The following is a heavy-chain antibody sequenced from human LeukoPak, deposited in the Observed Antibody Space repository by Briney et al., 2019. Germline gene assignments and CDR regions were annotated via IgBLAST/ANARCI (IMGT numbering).Heavy chain of an antibody. V-gene: IGHV3-33*06. CDR1: GFTFSHYG. J-gene: IGHJ5*02. CDR3: AKDAQRGFDYSNSLEH. D-gene: IGHD4-11*01. Sequence: GRSLRLSCATSGFTFSHYGMHWVRQAPGKGLEWVAVIWKDGSNKYYGDSVKGRFTISRDNSKNTLYLQMNSLTVEDTAVYYCAKDAQRGFDYSNSLEHWGQGTLVTVSS. CDR2: IWKDGSNK.